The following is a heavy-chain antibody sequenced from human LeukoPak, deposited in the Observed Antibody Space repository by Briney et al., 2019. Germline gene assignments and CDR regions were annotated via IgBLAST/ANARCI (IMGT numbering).Heavy chain of an antibody. CDR1: GFTFSDAW. Sequence: GGALRLSCAASGFTFSDAWISWVRQAPGKGLEWVSVIYSGGSTYYADSVKGRFTISRDNSKNTLYLQMNSLRAEDTAVYYCARARGRWLQRRAFDIWGQGTMVTVSS. CDR2: IYSGGST. V-gene: IGHV3-53*01. J-gene: IGHJ3*02. CDR3: ARARGRWLQRRAFDI. D-gene: IGHD5-24*01.